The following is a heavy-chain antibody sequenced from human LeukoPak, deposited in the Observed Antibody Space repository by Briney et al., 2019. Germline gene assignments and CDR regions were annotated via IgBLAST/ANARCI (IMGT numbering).Heavy chain of an antibody. CDR2: ISGSVSST. CDR1: GFTFSTYA. CDR3: AKDLRGYSSAL. V-gene: IGHV3-23*01. J-gene: IGHJ4*02. Sequence: PGGSLRLSCAASGFTFSTYAMSWVCQAPGKGLEWVSSISGSVSSTYYAHSVKGRFSISRDNSKNTRYLQMNSLRADDTALYYCAKDLRGYSSALWGRGTLVTVSS. D-gene: IGHD5-12*01.